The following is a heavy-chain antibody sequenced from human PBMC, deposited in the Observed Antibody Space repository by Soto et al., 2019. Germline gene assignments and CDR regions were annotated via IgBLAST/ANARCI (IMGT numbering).Heavy chain of an antibody. D-gene: IGHD3-10*01. CDR3: ARDLGTGVRGVYGMDV. Sequence: QVQLVESGGGVVQPGRSLRLSCSASGFTFSTYAMHWVRQAPGKGLEWVAVISYDGSNKYYADSVKGRFTISRDNSKNTLYLQMNSLRTEDTAVYYCARDLGTGVRGVYGMDVWGQGTTFTVSS. CDR1: GFTFSTYA. CDR2: ISYDGSNK. J-gene: IGHJ6*02. V-gene: IGHV3-30-3*01.